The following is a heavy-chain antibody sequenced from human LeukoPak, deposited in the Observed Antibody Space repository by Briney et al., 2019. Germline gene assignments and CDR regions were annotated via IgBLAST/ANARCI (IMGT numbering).Heavy chain of an antibody. J-gene: IGHJ3*02. D-gene: IGHD3-16*01. Sequence: SETLSLTCVVYGGSFSGYYWSWIRQPPGKGREWIGEINHSGSTNYNPSLKSRVTISVDTSKNQVSLKLSSVTAADTAVYYCARAYRTGPSPGGCAFVIWGQGTMVTVSS. V-gene: IGHV4-34*01. CDR2: INHSGST. CDR1: GGSFSGYY. CDR3: ARAYRTGPSPGGCAFVI.